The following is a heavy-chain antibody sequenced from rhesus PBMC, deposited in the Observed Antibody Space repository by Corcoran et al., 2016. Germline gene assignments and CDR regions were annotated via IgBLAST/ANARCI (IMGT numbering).Heavy chain of an antibody. J-gene: IGHJ4*01. CDR1: GYTFTEHY. D-gene: IGHD5-24*01. Sequence: EVQLVQSGAEVKKPGASVQISCKASGYTFTEHYLNWVRQAPGKGLEGMGRVEPEDGEADDEQKFQDRVTITADMSTDTAYMERSSLRAEDTAVYYGARSYSGYSSFDYWGQGVLVTVSS. CDR3: ARSYSGYSSFDY. CDR2: VEPEDGEA. V-gene: IGHV1-111*02.